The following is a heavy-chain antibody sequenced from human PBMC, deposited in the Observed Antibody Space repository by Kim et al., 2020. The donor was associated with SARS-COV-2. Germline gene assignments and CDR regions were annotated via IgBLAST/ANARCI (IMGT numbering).Heavy chain of an antibody. V-gene: IGHV4-59*01. Sequence: SETLSLTCTVSGGSISSYYWSWIRQPPGKGLEWIGYIYYSGSTNYNPSLKSRVTISVDTSKNQFSLKLSSVTAADTAVYYCARAPRGYYYDSSGTFYGMDVWGQGTTVTVSS. CDR3: ARAPRGYYYDSSGTFYGMDV. CDR2: IYYSGST. J-gene: IGHJ6*02. CDR1: GGSISSYY. D-gene: IGHD3-22*01.